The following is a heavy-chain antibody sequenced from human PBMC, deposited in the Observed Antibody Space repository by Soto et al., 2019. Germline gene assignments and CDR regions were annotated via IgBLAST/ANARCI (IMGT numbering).Heavy chain of an antibody. CDR3: ARLFSRSSGWH. Sequence: QLQLQESGPGLVKPSETLSLTCTVSGGSISSSSYYWGWIRQPPGKGLEWIGSIYYSGSTYYNPSLKSRVTISVDTSKNQFSLKLSSVTAADTAVYYCARLFSRSSGWHWGQGTLVTVSS. V-gene: IGHV4-39*01. D-gene: IGHD6-19*01. CDR1: GGSISSSSYY. CDR2: IYYSGST. J-gene: IGHJ1*01.